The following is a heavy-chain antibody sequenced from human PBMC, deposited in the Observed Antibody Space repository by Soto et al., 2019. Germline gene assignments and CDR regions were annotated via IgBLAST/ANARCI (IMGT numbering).Heavy chain of an antibody. CDR2: IWNDGSNK. J-gene: IGHJ4*02. CDR3: ARTNGYGDYLDY. Sequence: QVQLVESGGGVVQPGRSLRLSCAASGFTFSSYGMHWVHQAPGKGLEWVAVIWNDGSNKYYADSVKGRFTISRDNSNNTLYLQMDSLRAEDTAVYYCARTNGYGDYLDYWGQGPLVTVSS. V-gene: IGHV3-33*01. CDR1: GFTFSSYG. D-gene: IGHD2-8*01.